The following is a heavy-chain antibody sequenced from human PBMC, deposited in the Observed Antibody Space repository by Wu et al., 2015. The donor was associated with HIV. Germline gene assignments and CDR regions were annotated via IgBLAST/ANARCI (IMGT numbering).Heavy chain of an antibody. D-gene: IGHD6-19*01. CDR2: ISADNINT. CDR3: ARGIAVTPMANWFDP. Sequence: QVQLVQSGAEVRKPGASVKVSCKASGYTFTSYGISWVRQAPGQGLEWMGWISADNINTHYAQKLQGRVTLTTDTSTSTAYMELRSLRSDDTAVYYCARGIAVTPMANWFDPGAREPWSPSPQ. CDR1: GYTFTSYG. V-gene: IGHV1-18*04. J-gene: IGHJ5*02.